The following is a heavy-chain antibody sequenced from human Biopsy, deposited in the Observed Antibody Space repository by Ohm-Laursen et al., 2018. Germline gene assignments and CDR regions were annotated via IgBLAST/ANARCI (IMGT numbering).Heavy chain of an antibody. D-gene: IGHD1-14*01. J-gene: IGHJ5*02. V-gene: IGHV4-4*07. CDR2: IYTSGIT. CDR3: ARDRDRRGWFDP. CDR1: GGSLSSYS. Sequence: GTLSLTCPVSGGSLSSYSWSWIRQPAGKGLEWIGQIYTSGITNYNPSLKSRVTMSVDTSKNKFSLRVSSVSAADTAVYYCARDRDRRGWFDPWGQGTLVTVSS.